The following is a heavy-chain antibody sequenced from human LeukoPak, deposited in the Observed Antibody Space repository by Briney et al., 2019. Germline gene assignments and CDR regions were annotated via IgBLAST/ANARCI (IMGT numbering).Heavy chain of an antibody. D-gene: IGHD2-15*01. J-gene: IGHJ4*02. CDR3: ARARTFSCSGSIGGTCPYFLDS. V-gene: IGHV4-4*07. CDR1: GASISGDY. CDR2: IYTSGSA. Sequence: SETLSLTCTVSGASISGDYWTWIRQPAGKGLEWIGRIYTSGSANYNPSLKSRVTMSVDTSKNQFSLNLSSVTAADTAVYYCARARTFSCSGSIGGTCPYFLDSWGQGTLVTVSS.